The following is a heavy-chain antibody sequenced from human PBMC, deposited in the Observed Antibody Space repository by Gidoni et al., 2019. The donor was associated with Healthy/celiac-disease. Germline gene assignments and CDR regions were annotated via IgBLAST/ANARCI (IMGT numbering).Heavy chain of an antibody. CDR3: AREALRGGNSL. CDR2: IHPSGGGT. CDR1: GYTFTGSY. J-gene: IGHJ4*02. D-gene: IGHD2-21*02. Sequence: QVQLVQSGAEVKKPGASVEVSCKASGYTFTGSYMQWVRQAPGQGLEWMGIIHPSGGGTSYAQKFQSRVTMTRDTSTSTVYMELSSLRSEDTAVYYCAREALRGGNSLWGQGTLVTVSS. V-gene: IGHV1-46*01.